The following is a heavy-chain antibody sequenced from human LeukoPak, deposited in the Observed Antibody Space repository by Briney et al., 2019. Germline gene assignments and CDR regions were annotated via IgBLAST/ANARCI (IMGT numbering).Heavy chain of an antibody. CDR1: RYTFSGHS. CDR3: ARDTAATKDAFDI. CDR2: INPNSGGT. D-gene: IGHD1-14*01. Sequence: EASVKVSCKASRYTFSGHSMNWVRQAPGQGLEWMGWINPNSGGTNYAQKFQDRVTITRDTSISTAYMELSSLRSDDTAVYYCARDTAATKDAFDIWGQGTMVTVSS. J-gene: IGHJ3*02. V-gene: IGHV1-2*02.